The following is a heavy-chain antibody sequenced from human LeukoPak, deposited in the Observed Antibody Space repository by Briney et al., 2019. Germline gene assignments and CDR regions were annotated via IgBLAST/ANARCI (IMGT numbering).Heavy chain of an antibody. D-gene: IGHD3-22*01. V-gene: IGHV4-34*01. CDR1: GGSFSGYY. CDR3: ARGLDYYDSSGNRYYGMDV. J-gene: IGHJ6*02. Sequence: SEALSLTCAVYGGSFSGYYWSWIRQPPGKGLEWIGEINHSGSTNYNPSLKSRVTISVDTSKNQFSLKLSSVTAADTAVYYCARGLDYYDSSGNRYYGMDVWGQGTTVTVSS. CDR2: INHSGST.